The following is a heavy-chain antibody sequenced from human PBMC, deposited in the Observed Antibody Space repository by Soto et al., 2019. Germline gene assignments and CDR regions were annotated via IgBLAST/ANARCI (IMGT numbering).Heavy chain of an antibody. CDR1: GGFISSGGYY. D-gene: IGHD6-6*01. V-gene: IGHV4-31*03. CDR2: IYYSGST. Sequence: PSETLSLTCTVSGGFISSGGYYWSWIRQHPGKGLEWIGYIYYSGSTYYNPSLKSRVTISVDTSKNQFSLKLSSVTAADTAVYYCARSVSPSGGYFDYWDQGTLVTVS. CDR3: ARSVSPSGGYFDY. J-gene: IGHJ4*02.